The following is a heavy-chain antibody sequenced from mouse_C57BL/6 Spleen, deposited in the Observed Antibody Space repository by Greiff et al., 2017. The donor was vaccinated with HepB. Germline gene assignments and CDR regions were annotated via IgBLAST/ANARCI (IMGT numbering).Heavy chain of an antibody. CDR3: ASAYYGSSYWYFDV. Sequence: QVQLQQPGAELVRPGTSVKLSCKASGYTFTSYWMHWVKQRPGQGLEWIGVIDPSDSYTNYNQKFKGKATLTVDTSSSTAYMQLSSLTSEDSAVYYCASAYYGSSYWYFDVWGTGTTVTVSS. CDR2: IDPSDSYT. CDR1: GYTFTSYW. D-gene: IGHD1-1*01. V-gene: IGHV1-59*01. J-gene: IGHJ1*03.